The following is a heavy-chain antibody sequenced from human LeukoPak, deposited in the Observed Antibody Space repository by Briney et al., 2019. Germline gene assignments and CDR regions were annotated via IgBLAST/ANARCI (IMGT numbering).Heavy chain of an antibody. J-gene: IGHJ4*02. D-gene: IGHD1-26*01. CDR1: GGSISSYY. V-gene: IGHV4-59*12. Sequence: SETLSLTCTVSGGSISSYYWSWIRQPPGKGLEWIGYIYYSGSTNYNPSLKSRVTMSVDTSKNQFSLKLNSVTAADTAVYYCARSSIVGATDYFDYWGQGTLVTVSS. CDR2: IYYSGST. CDR3: ARSSIVGATDYFDY.